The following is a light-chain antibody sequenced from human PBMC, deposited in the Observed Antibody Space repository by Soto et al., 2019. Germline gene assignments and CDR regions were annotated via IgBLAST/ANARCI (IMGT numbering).Light chain of an antibody. CDR1: QSIGRW. Sequence: DIQMTQSPSTLSASVGDRVTITCRASQSIGRWLAWYQEKPGKAPHLLIFDASALDRGVPSRFSGRGSGTEFSLTISSLQPEDSATYSCQQFDSYPWTFGQGTKVEIK. CDR2: DAS. V-gene: IGKV1-5*01. CDR3: QQFDSYPWT. J-gene: IGKJ1*01.